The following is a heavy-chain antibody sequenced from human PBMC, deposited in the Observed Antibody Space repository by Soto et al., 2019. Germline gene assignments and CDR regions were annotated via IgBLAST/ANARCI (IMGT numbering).Heavy chain of an antibody. D-gene: IGHD3-16*01. CDR3: ARGSRGVMIFFDLDV. V-gene: IGHV4-39*01. J-gene: IGHJ6*02. CDR1: GASISSPSYY. Sequence: SETLSLTCAVSGASISSPSYYWGWIRQPPGKGLEWIGSMYYGGNNFYNPSLKSRVTISADTSKNQVSLNLNSVTAADTAVYYCARGSRGVMIFFDLDVWGQGTTVTVSS. CDR2: MYYGGNN.